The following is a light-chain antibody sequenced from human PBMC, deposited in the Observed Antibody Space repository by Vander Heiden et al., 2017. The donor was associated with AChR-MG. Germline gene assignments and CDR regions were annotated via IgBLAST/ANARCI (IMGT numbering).Light chain of an antibody. CDR1: SSNIGSNT. CDR2: RNN. V-gene: IGLV1-44*01. CDR3: AEWDDRLNGPV. J-gene: IGLJ3*02. Sequence: QSVLTQPPPASGTPGQRVTIPCSGSSSNIGSNTVNWYQQLPGTAPKLRIYRNNQRPSGVPDRFAGSKSGTSASLAISGLQSEDEADYYCAEWDDRLNGPVVGGGTKLTVL.